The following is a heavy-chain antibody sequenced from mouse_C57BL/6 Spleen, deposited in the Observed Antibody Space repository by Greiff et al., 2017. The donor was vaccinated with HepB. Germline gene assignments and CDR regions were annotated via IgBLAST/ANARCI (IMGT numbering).Heavy chain of an antibody. CDR3: ARSDGYYVEVLDYAMDY. Sequence: QVQLQQSGAELARPGASVKMSCKASGYTFTSYTMHWVKQRPGQGLEWIGYINPSSGYTKYNQKFKDKATLTADKSSSTAYMQLSSLTSEDSAVYYCARSDGYYVEVLDYAMDYWGQGTSVTVSS. V-gene: IGHV1-4*01. CDR2: INPSSGYT. J-gene: IGHJ4*01. D-gene: IGHD2-3*01. CDR1: GYTFTSYT.